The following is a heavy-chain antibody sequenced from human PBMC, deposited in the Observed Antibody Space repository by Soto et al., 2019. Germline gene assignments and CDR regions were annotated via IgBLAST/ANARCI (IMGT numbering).Heavy chain of an antibody. D-gene: IGHD6-19*01. V-gene: IGHV3-23*01. J-gene: IGHJ4*02. CDR1: GFTFSSYA. Sequence: GGSLRLSCAASGFTFSSYAMSWVRQAPGKGLEWVSAISGSGGSTYYADSVKGRFTISRDNSKNTLYLQMNSLRAEDTAVYYCAKAGYRISSGFHSGNFDYWGQGTLVTVSS. CDR2: ISGSGGST. CDR3: AKAGYRISSGFHSGNFDY.